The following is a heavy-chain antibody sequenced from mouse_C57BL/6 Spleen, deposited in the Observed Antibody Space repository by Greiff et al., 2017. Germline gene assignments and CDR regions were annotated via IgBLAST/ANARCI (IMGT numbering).Heavy chain of an antibody. Sequence: EVKVEESGGGLVQPKGSLKLSCAASGFSFNTYAMNWVRQAPGKGLEWVARIRSKSNNYATYYADSVKDRFTISRDDSESMLYLQMNNLKTEDTAMYYCVTTTVGAMDYWGQGTSVTVSS. CDR3: VTTTVGAMDY. CDR2: IRSKSNNYAT. D-gene: IGHD1-1*01. CDR1: GFSFNTYA. J-gene: IGHJ4*01. V-gene: IGHV10-1*01.